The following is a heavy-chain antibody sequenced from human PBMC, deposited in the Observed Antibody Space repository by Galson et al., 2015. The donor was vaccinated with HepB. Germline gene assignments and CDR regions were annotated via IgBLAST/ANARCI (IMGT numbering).Heavy chain of an antibody. CDR1: GGSFSVYY. V-gene: IGHV4-34*01. CDR2: INHSGRT. CDR3: ARVAGGYSYGYGWFDP. Sequence: ESLSLTCAVYGGSFSVYYWSWISHPPGKGLEWIGEINHSGRTNYNPSLKGHVTISVDTSKNQFSLKLSSVTAADTAVYYVARVAGGYSYGYGWFDPWGQGTLVTVSS. D-gene: IGHD5-18*01. J-gene: IGHJ5*02.